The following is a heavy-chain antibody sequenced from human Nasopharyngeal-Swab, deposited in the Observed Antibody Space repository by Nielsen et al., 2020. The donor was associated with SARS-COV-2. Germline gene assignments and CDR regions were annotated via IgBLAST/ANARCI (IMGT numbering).Heavy chain of an antibody. CDR2: ISSSGTTI. J-gene: IGHJ5*02. V-gene: IGHV3-48*03. D-gene: IGHD6-19*01. Sequence: GGSLRLSCAASGFTFSSYTMNWVRQAPGKGLEWVSFISSSGTTIQYADSVKDRFTISRDDAKNSLFLQMNSLRVEDAAVYYCARASRGWSWGQGTLVTVSS. CDR1: GFTFSSYT. CDR3: ARASRGWS.